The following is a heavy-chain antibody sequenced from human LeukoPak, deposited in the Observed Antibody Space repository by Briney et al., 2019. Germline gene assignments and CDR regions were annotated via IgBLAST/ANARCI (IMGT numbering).Heavy chain of an antibody. CDR2: ISGSGGST. CDR3: AKDVRGYSYGCIDY. V-gene: IGHV3-23*01. Sequence: PGGSLRLSCAASGFTFSSYAMSWVRQAPGKGLEWVSAISGSGGSTYYADFVKGRFTISRDNSKNTLYQQMNSLRAEDTAVYYCAKDVRGYSYGCIDYWGQGTLVTVSS. CDR1: GFTFSSYA. J-gene: IGHJ4*02. D-gene: IGHD5-18*01.